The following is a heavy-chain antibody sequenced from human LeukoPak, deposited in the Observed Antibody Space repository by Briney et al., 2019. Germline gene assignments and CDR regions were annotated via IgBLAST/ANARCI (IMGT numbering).Heavy chain of an antibody. CDR1: GVSITSNY. CDR3: ARVIRYSYGYWYFDL. Sequence: PSETLSLTCSVSGVSITSNYWSWIRQPPGKGLEWLGYTHHSGATSYNPSLKSRSTMSLDTPNNQFSLKLSSVTAADTAVYYCARVIRYSYGYWYFDLWGRGTLVTVSS. V-gene: IGHV4-59*01. CDR2: THHSGAT. J-gene: IGHJ2*01. D-gene: IGHD5-18*01.